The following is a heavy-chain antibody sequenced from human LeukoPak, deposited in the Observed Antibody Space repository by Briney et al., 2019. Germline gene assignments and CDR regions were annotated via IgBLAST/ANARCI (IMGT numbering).Heavy chain of an antibody. J-gene: IGHJ4*02. D-gene: IGHD3-9*01. CDR2: INHSGST. Sequence: PSETLSLTCAVSGGSFSGYYWSWIRQPPGKGLEWIGEINHSGSTNYNPSLKSRVTISVDTSKNQFSLKLSSVTAADTAVYYCARRARYFDWLSDFGYFDYWGQGTLVTVSS. V-gene: IGHV4-34*01. CDR1: GGSFSGYY. CDR3: ARRARYFDWLSDFGYFDY.